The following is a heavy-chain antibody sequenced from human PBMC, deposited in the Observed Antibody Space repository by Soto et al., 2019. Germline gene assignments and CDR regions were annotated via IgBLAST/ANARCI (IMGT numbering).Heavy chain of an antibody. CDR2: ISAYNDNT. V-gene: IGHV1-18*01. Sequence: GASVKVSCKTSGYTLSSHGISWVRQAPGQGLEWMGWISAYNDNTNYGQKFQDRIIMTTEISTSTVYMELRSLRPDYTAVYYSARDSRFPDPRGQGTLVTV. J-gene: IGHJ5*02. CDR3: ARDSRFPDP. CDR1: GYTLSSHG. D-gene: IGHD3-10*01.